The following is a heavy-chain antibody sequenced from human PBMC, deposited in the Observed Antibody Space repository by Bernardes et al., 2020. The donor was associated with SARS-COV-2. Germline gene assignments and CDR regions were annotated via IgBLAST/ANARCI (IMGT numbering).Heavy chain of an antibody. CDR2: VWYDGSDK. V-gene: IGHV3-33*08. J-gene: IGHJ6*02. CDR3: ARDIDYYGSGRGMDG. Sequence: GGSLRLSRAASGFTFSSFGMHWVRQAPGKGLEWVAIVWYDGSDKYYADSVKGRFTISRANSKNTLYLQMNSLRVEDTAVYYCARDIDYYGSGRGMDGWGQGTAVTVSS. D-gene: IGHD3-10*01. CDR1: GFTFSSFG.